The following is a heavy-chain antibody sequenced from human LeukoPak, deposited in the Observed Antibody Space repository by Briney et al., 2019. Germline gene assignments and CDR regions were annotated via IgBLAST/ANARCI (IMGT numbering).Heavy chain of an antibody. D-gene: IGHD6-19*01. Sequence: SETLSLTCAVYGGSFSGYYWSWIRQPPGKGLEWIGEINHSGSTNYNPSLKSRVTISVDTSKNQFSLKLSSVTAAGTAVYYCARGGNLAVAGNGPAGKYFDYWGQGTLVTVSS. CDR1: GGSFSGYY. V-gene: IGHV4-34*01. J-gene: IGHJ4*02. CDR2: INHSGST. CDR3: ARGGNLAVAGNGPAGKYFDY.